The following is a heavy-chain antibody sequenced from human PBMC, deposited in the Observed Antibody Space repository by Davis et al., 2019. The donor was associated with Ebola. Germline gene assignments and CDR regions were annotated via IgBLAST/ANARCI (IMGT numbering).Heavy chain of an antibody. CDR2: IYTGDSDT. J-gene: IGHJ3*02. Sequence: GGSLRLSCRGSGYSFSSYWIAWVRRMPGKGLEWMGLIYTGDSDTRYSPSFRGQVTISADKSTKTAFLQWSSLKASDTGIYYCASLRRTITGMDDSFDIWGQGTMVTVSS. D-gene: IGHD7-27*01. CDR3: ASLRRTITGMDDSFDI. V-gene: IGHV5-51*01. CDR1: GYSFSSYW.